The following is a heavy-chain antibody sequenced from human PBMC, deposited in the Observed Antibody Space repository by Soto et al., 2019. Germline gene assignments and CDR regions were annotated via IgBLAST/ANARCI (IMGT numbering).Heavy chain of an antibody. CDR1: GFTFSSYA. V-gene: IGHV3-23*01. Sequence: EVQLLESGGGLVQPGGSLRLSCAASGFTFSSYAMSWVRQAPGKGLEWVSAISGSGGSTYYADSVKGRFTISRDNSKNTLYLQMNSLRAEDTAVYYCAKYHRINVDTATVCDYWGQGTLVTVSS. D-gene: IGHD5-18*01. CDR2: ISGSGGST. CDR3: AKYHRINVDTATVCDY. J-gene: IGHJ4*02.